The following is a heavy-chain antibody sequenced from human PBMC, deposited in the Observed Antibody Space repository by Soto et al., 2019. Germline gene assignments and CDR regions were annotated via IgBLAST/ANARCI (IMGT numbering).Heavy chain of an antibody. Sequence: PSETLSLTCTVSGGSISSPNFYWSWIRQHPGKGLEWIGHIYYNGTAYYNPTLKSRVSISVDTSKNQFSLKLSSVTAADTAVYYCASHILHLIRGVITYCYGMDVWGQGTTVTVSS. J-gene: IGHJ6*02. CDR3: ASHILHLIRGVITYCYGMDV. V-gene: IGHV4-31*03. CDR2: IYYNGTA. D-gene: IGHD3-10*01. CDR1: GGSISSPNFY.